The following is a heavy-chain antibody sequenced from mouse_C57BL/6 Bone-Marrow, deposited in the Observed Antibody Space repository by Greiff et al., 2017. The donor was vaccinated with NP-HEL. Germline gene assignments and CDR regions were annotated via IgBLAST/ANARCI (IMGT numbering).Heavy chain of an antibody. J-gene: IGHJ1*03. CDR2: INPNNGGT. Sequence: EVQLQQSGPELVKPGASVKISCKASGYTFTDYYMNWVKQSHGKSLEWIGDINPNNGGTSYNQKFKGKATLTVDKSSSTAYMELRSLTSEDSAVYYCTTVVDLYWYFDVWGTGTTVTVSS. CDR1: GYTFTDYY. V-gene: IGHV1-26*01. CDR3: TTVVDLYWYFDV. D-gene: IGHD1-1*01.